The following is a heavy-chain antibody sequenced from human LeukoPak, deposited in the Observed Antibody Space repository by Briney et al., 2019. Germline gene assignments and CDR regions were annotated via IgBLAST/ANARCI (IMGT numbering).Heavy chain of an antibody. Sequence: SVKVSCKASGGTFSSYSISWVRQDPGQGLEWMGGIIPIFGTANYAQKFQGRVTITTDESTSTAYMELSSLRSEDTAVYYCAGIKGGSTGYYYMDVWGKGTTVTVSS. J-gene: IGHJ6*03. D-gene: IGHD1-26*01. V-gene: IGHV1-69*05. CDR2: IIPIFGTA. CDR1: GGTFSSYS. CDR3: AGIKGGSTGYYYMDV.